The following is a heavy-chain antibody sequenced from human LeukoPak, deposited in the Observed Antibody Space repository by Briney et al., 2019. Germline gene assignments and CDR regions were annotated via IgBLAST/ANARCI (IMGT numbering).Heavy chain of an antibody. Sequence: SVKVSCKASGGTFSSYAISWVRQAPGQGLEWMGRIIPIFGTANYAQKFQGRVTITTDESTSTAYMELSSLRSEDTAVYYCARENNTGEDWFDPWGQGTLVTVSS. CDR3: ARENNTGEDWFDP. CDR2: IIPIFGTA. CDR1: GGTFSSYA. V-gene: IGHV1-69*05. D-gene: IGHD1/OR15-1a*01. J-gene: IGHJ5*02.